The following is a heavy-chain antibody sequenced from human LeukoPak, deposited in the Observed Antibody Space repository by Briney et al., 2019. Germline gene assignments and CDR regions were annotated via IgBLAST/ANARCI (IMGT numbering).Heavy chain of an antibody. Sequence: GGSLRLSCAASGFTFSSYWMSWVRQAPGKGLEWVANIKQGGSEKYYVDSVKGRFTISRDNAKNSLYLQMNSLRAEDTAVYYCAREKDYYDSSGYHFDYWGQGTLVTVSS. D-gene: IGHD3-22*01. V-gene: IGHV3-7*01. J-gene: IGHJ4*02. CDR2: IKQGGSEK. CDR3: AREKDYYDSSGYHFDY. CDR1: GFTFSSYW.